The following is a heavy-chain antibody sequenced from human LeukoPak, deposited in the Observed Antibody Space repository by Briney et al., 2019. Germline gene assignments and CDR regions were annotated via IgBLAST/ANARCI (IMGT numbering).Heavy chain of an antibody. D-gene: IGHD3-10*02. CDR2: INPNSGGT. CDR3: ARDQGGWNFVRVYHYYYMDV. V-gene: IGHV1-2*02. Sequence: ASVKVSCKASGYTFTGYYMHWVRQAPGQGLEWMGWINPNSGGTNYAQKFQGRVTMTRDTSISTAYMELSRLRSDDTAVYYCARDQGGWNFVRVYHYYYMDVWGKGTTVTISS. J-gene: IGHJ6*03. CDR1: GYTFTGYY.